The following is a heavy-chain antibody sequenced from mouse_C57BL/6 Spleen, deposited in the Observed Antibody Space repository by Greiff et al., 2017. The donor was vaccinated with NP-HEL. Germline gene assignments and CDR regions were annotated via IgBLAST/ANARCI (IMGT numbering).Heavy chain of an antibody. D-gene: IGHD4-1*01. CDR1: GYSITSGYY. Sequence: DVKLQESGPGLVKPSQSLSLTCSVTGYSITSGYYWNWIRQFPGNKLEWMGYISYDGSNNYNPSLKNRISITRDTSKNQFFLKLNSVTTEDTATYYCAKANWDVDWYFDDWGTGTTVTVSS. V-gene: IGHV3-6*01. CDR2: ISYDGSN. CDR3: AKANWDVDWYFDD. J-gene: IGHJ1*03.